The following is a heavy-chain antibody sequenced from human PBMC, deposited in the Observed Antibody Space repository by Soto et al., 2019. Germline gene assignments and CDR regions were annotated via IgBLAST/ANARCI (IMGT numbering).Heavy chain of an antibody. D-gene: IGHD6-19*01. CDR2: IYYGGST. V-gene: IGHV4-39*01. CDR3: ARIKPPGGYSSGWFDF. Sequence: PSETLSLTCTVSGGSIISTSYYWVWIRQPPGKGLEWIGTIYYGGSTYYNPSLKSRVTISVDTSKNQFYLKLNSVTAADTAVYYCARIKPPGGYSSGWFDFSGQGMFVTVSS. J-gene: IGHJ4*02. CDR1: GGSIISTSYY.